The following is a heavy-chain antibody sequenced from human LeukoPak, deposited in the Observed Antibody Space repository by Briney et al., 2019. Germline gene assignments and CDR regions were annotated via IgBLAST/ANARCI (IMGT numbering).Heavy chain of an antibody. Sequence: GGSLRLSCAVSGFSFSNSWMSWVRQAPGRGLEWVANIHPEGNEKYHVESVKGRFTISRDNTKNLLFLQMNGLRVEDTAVYYCAKVLSLRHFDWVLYIDHWGQGTLVTVSS. CDR2: IHPEGNEK. D-gene: IGHD3-9*01. CDR3: AKVLSLRHFDWVLYIDH. V-gene: IGHV3-7*01. CDR1: GFSFSNSW. J-gene: IGHJ4*02.